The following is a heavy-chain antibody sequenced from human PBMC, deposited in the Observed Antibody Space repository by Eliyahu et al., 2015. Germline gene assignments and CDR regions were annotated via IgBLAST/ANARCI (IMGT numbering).Heavy chain of an antibody. CDR3: ARVITMVQGVIAHFDY. CDR2: INHSGST. V-gene: IGHV4-34*01. D-gene: IGHD3-10*01. Sequence: QVQLQQWGAGLLKPSETXSLTXAXXGGSXSGYXWSWIRQPPGKGLEWIGEINHSGSTNYNPSLKSRVTISVDTSKNQFSLKLSSVTAADTAVYYCARVITMVQGVIAHFDYWGQGTLVTVSS. J-gene: IGHJ4*02. CDR1: GGSXSGYX.